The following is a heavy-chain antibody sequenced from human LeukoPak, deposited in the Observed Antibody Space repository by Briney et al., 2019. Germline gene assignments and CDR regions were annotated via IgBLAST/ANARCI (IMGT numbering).Heavy chain of an antibody. J-gene: IGHJ4*02. D-gene: IGHD1-26*01. CDR1: GGSFSGYY. CDR2: INHSGST. CDR3: ARERKVGATTDFDY. V-gene: IGHV4-34*01. Sequence: SETLSLTCAVYGGSFSGYYWSWIRQPPGKGLEWIGEINHSGSTNYNPSLKSRVTISVDTSKNQFSLKLSSVTAADTAVYYCARERKVGATTDFDYWGQGTLVTVSS.